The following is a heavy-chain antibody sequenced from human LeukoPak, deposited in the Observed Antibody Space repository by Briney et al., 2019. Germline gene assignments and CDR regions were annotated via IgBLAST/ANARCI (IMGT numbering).Heavy chain of an antibody. CDR1: GGSFSGYY. CDR2: INHSGST. V-gene: IGHV4-34*01. Sequence: NASETLSLTCAVYGGSFSGYYWSWIRQPPGKGLEWIGEINHSGSTNYNRSLKSRVTISVDTSKNQFSLKLSSVTAADTAVYYCCAVAGTYWGQGTLVTVSS. D-gene: IGHD6-19*01. CDR3: CAVAGTY. J-gene: IGHJ4*02.